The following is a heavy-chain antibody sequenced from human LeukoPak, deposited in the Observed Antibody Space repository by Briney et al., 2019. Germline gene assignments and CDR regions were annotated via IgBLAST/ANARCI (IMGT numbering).Heavy chain of an antibody. CDR3: AKDSTNYYYYYMDV. J-gene: IGHJ6*03. V-gene: IGHV3-23*01. CDR2: ISGSGGFT. Sequence: PGGSLRLSCAASGFTFSSYGMSWVRQAPGKGLEWVSTISGSGGFTYYADSVKGRFTISRDNSKNTLYLQMNSLRAEDTAVYYCAKDSTNYYYYYMDVWGKGTTVTISS. CDR1: GFTFSSYG.